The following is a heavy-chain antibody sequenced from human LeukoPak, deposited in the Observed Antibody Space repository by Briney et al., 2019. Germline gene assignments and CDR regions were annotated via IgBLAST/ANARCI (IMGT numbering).Heavy chain of an antibody. Sequence: PSETLSLTCTVSGGSISYSTYYWGWIRQPPGKGLEWIGTIYYSGSTYYNPSPRSRVTISVDTSKNQFSLKLSSVTAADTAVYYCARKGGFGIYFYYYGMDVWGQGTTVTVSS. D-gene: IGHD3-10*01. V-gene: IGHV4-39*01. J-gene: IGHJ6*02. CDR3: ARKGGFGIYFYYYGMDV. CDR2: IYYSGST. CDR1: GGSISYSTYY.